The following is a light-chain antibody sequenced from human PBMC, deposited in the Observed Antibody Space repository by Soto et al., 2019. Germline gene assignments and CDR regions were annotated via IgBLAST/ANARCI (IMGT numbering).Light chain of an antibody. V-gene: IGLV1-40*01. CDR3: QSYDSSLRGSV. J-gene: IGLJ3*02. Sequence: QSVLTQPPSVSGAPGQRVTISCTGSSSNIGAGYDVYWYQQLPGTAPKLLIYGNSNRPSGVPDRFSGSKSGTSASLAITGLQAEDEADYYCQSYDSSLRGSVFGGGTKVTVL. CDR2: GNS. CDR1: SSNIGAGYD.